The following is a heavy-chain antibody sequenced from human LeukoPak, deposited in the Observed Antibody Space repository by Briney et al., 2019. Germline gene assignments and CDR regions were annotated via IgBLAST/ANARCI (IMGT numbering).Heavy chain of an antibody. CDR2: ISSSSSYI. V-gene: IGHV3-21*01. CDR3: ARDPYSYYGSGSYDGDY. Sequence: GGSLRLSCAASGFTFSSYSMNWVRQAPGKGLEWVSSISSSSSYIYYADSVKGRFTISRDNAKNSLYLQMNSLRAEDTAVYYCARDPYSYYGSGSYDGDYWGQGTLVTVSS. CDR1: GFTFSSYS. D-gene: IGHD3-10*01. J-gene: IGHJ4*02.